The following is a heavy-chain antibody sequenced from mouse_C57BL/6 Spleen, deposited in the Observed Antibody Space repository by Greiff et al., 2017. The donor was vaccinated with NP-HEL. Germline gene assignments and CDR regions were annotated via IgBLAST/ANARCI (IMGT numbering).Heavy chain of an antibody. J-gene: IGHJ2*01. V-gene: IGHV1-54*01. CDR2: INPGSGGT. CDR3: ARLTTVVARDY. CDR1: GYAFTNYL. D-gene: IGHD1-1*01. Sequence: QVQLQQSGAELVRPGTSVKVSCKASGYAFTNYLIEWVKQRPGQGLEWIGVINPGSGGTNYNEKFKGKATLTADKSSSTAYMQLSSLTSEDSAVYFCARLTTVVARDYWGQGTTLTVSS.